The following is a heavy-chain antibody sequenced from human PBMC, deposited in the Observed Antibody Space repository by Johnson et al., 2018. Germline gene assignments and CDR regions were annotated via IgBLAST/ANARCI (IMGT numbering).Heavy chain of an antibody. J-gene: IGHJ3*02. CDR1: GFTFSSYW. CDR2: INNDGGST. CDR3: AREMSTSKDALDI. V-gene: IGHV3-74*01. Sequence: VQLVESGGGLVQPGGSLRLSCAASGFTFSSYWMHWVRQAPGKGLVWVSRINNDGGSTSYADSVKGRFTISRDNAKNTLYLQMNSLGAAVTAVYYCAREMSTSKDALDIWGQGTMVTVSS. D-gene: IGHD5-24*01.